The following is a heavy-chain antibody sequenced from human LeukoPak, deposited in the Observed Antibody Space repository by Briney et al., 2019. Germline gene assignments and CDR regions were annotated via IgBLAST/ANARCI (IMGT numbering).Heavy chain of an antibody. CDR2: ITGSGGAT. V-gene: IGHV3-23*01. CDR3: AKDRGGYTYGLDDGFDI. D-gene: IGHD5-18*01. CDR1: GFTFSTYA. J-gene: IGHJ3*02. Sequence: SGGSLRLSCAASGFTFSTYAVNWVRQAPGKGLEWVSAITGSGGATYYADSVKGRFTISRDNSKNTLYLQMISLRAEDTAVYYCAKDRGGYTYGLDDGFDIWGQGTMVTVSS.